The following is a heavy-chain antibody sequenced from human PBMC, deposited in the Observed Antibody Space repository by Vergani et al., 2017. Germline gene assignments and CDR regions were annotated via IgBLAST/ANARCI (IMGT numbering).Heavy chain of an antibody. CDR1: GDSMNNYY. CDR2: IYLGGTT. Sequence: QLQLQEAGPGLVKPAETLSLTCTVSGDSMNNYYWNWIRQTPGKGLEWIGYIYLGGTTTYNPSLESRVSLSADTSKNQFSLQLTSVTAADTAVYYCARSQMATNDFDLWGRGTLVTVSS. D-gene: IGHD5-24*01. CDR3: ARSQMATNDFDL. V-gene: IGHV4-59*01. J-gene: IGHJ4*02.